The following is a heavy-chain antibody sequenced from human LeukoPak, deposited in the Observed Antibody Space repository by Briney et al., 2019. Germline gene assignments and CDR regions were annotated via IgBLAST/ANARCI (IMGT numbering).Heavy chain of an antibody. D-gene: IGHD5-24*01. Sequence: VSVKVSCTASGYTFTSYYMHWVRQAPGQGLEWMGIINPSGGSTSYAQKFQGRVTMTRDTSTSTVYVELSSLRSEDTAVYYCARDLDGWYGYFDLWGRGTLVTVSS. CDR1: GYTFTSYY. V-gene: IGHV1-46*01. J-gene: IGHJ2*01. CDR3: ARDLDGWYGYFDL. CDR2: INPSGGST.